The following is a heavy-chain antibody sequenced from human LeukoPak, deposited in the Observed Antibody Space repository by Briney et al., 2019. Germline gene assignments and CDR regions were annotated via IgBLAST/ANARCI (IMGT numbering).Heavy chain of an antibody. CDR3: ARDGYYDILTGTNF. V-gene: IGHV1-18*01. J-gene: IGHJ4*02. CDR1: GYTFTSYG. CDR2: ITPSNGNT. D-gene: IGHD3-9*01. Sequence: GASVKVSCKASGYTFTSYGISWVRQAPGRGLEWIGWITPSNGNTHYAQNFQGRVTVTTDTSTSTVYMELGSLRSDDTAVYYCARDGYYDILTGTNFWGQGTLVTVSS.